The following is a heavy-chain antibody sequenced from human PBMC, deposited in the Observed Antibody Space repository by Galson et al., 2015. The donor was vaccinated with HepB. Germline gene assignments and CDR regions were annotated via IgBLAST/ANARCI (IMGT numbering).Heavy chain of an antibody. J-gene: IGHJ4*02. Sequence: SLRLSCAASGFTFSSYAMDWVRQVPGKGLEWVALIGSDGSTRSYADSVKGRFTISRDKSKNTLYVQMDSLRAEDTAVYYCATGADYCFVNWGQGTLVTVSS. CDR3: ATGADYCFVN. CDR2: IGSDGSTR. V-gene: IGHV3-30*02. CDR1: GFTFSSYA.